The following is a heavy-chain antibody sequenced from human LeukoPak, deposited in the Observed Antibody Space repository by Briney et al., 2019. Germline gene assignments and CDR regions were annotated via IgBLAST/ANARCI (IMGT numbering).Heavy chain of an antibody. Sequence: ASVNVSCKSSAYTFTIYGISWVRQAPGQGLELMGWITAYNGNTNCAEKFQGRVTMTTDTSTSTAYMELTSLRSDDTAVYYCARSYCSSSICYARATGWFDPWGQGTLVTVSS. CDR3: ARSYCSSSICYARATGWFDP. J-gene: IGHJ5*02. D-gene: IGHD2-2*01. CDR2: ITAYNGNT. V-gene: IGHV1-18*01. CDR1: AYTFTIYG.